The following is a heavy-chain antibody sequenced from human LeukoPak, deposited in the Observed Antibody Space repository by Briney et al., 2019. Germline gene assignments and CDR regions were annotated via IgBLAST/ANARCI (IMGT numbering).Heavy chain of an antibody. J-gene: IGHJ3*02. CDR3: AKERQYSSGWNNAFDI. CDR1: GFTFSSYA. CDR2: ISGSGGST. Sequence: GGSLRLSCAASGFTFSSYAMSWVRQAPGKGLEWVSAISGSGGSTYYADSVKGRFTISRDNSKNTLYLQMNSLRAEDTAVYYCAKERQYSSGWNNAFDIWGQGTMVTVSS. V-gene: IGHV3-23*01. D-gene: IGHD6-19*01.